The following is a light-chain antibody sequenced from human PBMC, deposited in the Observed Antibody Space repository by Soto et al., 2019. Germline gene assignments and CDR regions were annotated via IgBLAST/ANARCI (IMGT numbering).Light chain of an antibody. V-gene: IGLV1-47*01. CDR1: SSNIGSNY. CDR2: RNN. CDR3: AAWDDSVSGPNYV. Sequence: QSVLTQPPSASGTPGQTVSISCSGSSSNIGSNYVSWYQQLPGTAPKLLIYRNNQRPSGVPERFSGSKSGTSASLAISGLRSEDEADYYCAAWDDSVSGPNYVFGTGTKVTDL. J-gene: IGLJ1*01.